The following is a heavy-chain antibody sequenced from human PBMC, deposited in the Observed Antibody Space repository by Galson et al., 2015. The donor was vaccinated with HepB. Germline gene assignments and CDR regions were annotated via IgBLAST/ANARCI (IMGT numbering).Heavy chain of an antibody. D-gene: IGHD6-19*01. CDR3: AKDKFAERSGAVAGSHYFDY. J-gene: IGHJ4*02. V-gene: IGHV3-23*01. CDR1: GFTFSSYA. Sequence: SLRLSCAASGFTFSSYAMSWVRQAPGKGLEWVSAISGSGGSTYYADSVKGRFTISRDNSKNTLYLQMDSLRAEDTAVYYCAKDKFAERSGAVAGSHYFDYWGQGTLVTVSS. CDR2: ISGSGGST.